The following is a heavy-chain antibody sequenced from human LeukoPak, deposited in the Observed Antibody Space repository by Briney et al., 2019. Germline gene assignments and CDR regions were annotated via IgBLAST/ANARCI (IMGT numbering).Heavy chain of an antibody. D-gene: IGHD4-17*01. CDR2: INHSGST. CDR3: ARDKGRGTTANWFDP. V-gene: IGHV4-34*01. CDR1: GGSFSGYY. Sequence: KPSETLSLTCAVYGGSFSGYYWSWIRQPPGKGLEWIGEINHSGSTNYNPSLKSRVTISVDTSKNQFSLKLSSVTAADTAVYYCARDKGRGTTANWFDPWGQGTLVTVSS. J-gene: IGHJ5*02.